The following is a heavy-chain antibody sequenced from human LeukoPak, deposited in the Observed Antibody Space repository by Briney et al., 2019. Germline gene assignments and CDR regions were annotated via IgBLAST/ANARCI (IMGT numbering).Heavy chain of an antibody. J-gene: IGHJ6*02. V-gene: IGHV1-2*04. CDR2: INPNSGGT. Sequence: ASVTVSCKASGYTFTGYYMHWVRQAPGQGLEWMGWINPNSGGTNYAQKFQGWVTMTRDTSISTAYMELSRLRSDDTAVYYCARVNAPSYYDFWSGYYLSQVYYSMDVWGQGTTVTVSS. D-gene: IGHD3-3*01. CDR1: GYTFTGYY. CDR3: ARVNAPSYYDFWSGYYLSQVYYSMDV.